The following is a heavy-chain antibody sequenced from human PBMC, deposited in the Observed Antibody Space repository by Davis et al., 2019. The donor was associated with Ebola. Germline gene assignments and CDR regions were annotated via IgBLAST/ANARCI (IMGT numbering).Heavy chain of an antibody. D-gene: IGHD1-26*01. CDR1: GFTFSSYA. CDR2: ISGSGGST. Sequence: GGSLRLSCAASGFTFSSYAMSWVRQAPGKGLEWVSAISGSGGSTYYADSVKGRFTISRDNSKNTLYLQMNSLRAEDTAVYYCARARVWWELVYYFDYWGQGTLVTVSS. CDR3: ARARVWWELVYYFDY. V-gene: IGHV3-23*01. J-gene: IGHJ4*02.